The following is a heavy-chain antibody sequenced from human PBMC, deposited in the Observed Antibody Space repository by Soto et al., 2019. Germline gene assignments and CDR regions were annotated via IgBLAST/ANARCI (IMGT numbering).Heavy chain of an antibody. V-gene: IGHV3-13*01. CDR2: IGTAGDT. CDR1: GFTFSSYD. CDR3: ARGVLAATNYYYYYGMDV. Sequence: GGSLRLSCAASGFTFSSYDMHWVRQATGKGLEWVSAIGTAGDTYYPGSVEGRLTISRENAKNSLYLQMNSRRAEDTAVYYCARGVLAATNYYYYYGMDVWGQGTTVTVSS. D-gene: IGHD2-15*01. J-gene: IGHJ6*02.